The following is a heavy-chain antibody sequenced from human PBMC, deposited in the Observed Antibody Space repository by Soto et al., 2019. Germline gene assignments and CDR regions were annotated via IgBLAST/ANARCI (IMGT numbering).Heavy chain of an antibody. CDR2: IFYSGST. CDR1: GGSISSYY. Sequence: PSETLSLTCTVSGGSISSYYWSWIRQPPGKGLEWIVYIFYSGSTNYNPSLKSRVTISVDTSKNQFSLKLSSVTAADTAVYYCARRYSSSLDFWGQGTLVTVSS. CDR3: ARRYSSSLDF. J-gene: IGHJ4*02. V-gene: IGHV4-59*08. D-gene: IGHD6-13*01.